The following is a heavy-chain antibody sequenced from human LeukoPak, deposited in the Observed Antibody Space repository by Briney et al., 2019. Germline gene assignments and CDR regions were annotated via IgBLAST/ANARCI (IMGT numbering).Heavy chain of an antibody. CDR2: IYTSGST. D-gene: IGHD5-18*01. V-gene: IGHV4-61*02. Sequence: SQTLSLTCTVSGGSISSGSYYWSWIRQPAGKGLEWIGRIYTSGSTNYNPSLKSRVTISVDTSKNRFSLKLSSVTAADTAVYYCAREGYSYGYDYWGQGTLVTVSS. CDR3: AREGYSYGYDY. J-gene: IGHJ4*02. CDR1: GGSISSGSYY.